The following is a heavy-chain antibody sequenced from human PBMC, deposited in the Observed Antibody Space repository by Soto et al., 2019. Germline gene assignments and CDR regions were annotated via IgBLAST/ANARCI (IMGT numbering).Heavy chain of an antibody. CDR3: ARGNGDYVRAEVFDY. V-gene: IGHV4-34*01. Sequence: QVQLQQWGAGLLKPSETLSLTCAVYGGSFSGYYWSWIRQPPGKGLEWIGEINHSGSTNYNPSLTGRVTLSVDTSKNQVSLKLSSVTAADTAVYYCARGNGDYVRAEVFDYWGQGTLVTVSS. CDR1: GGSFSGYY. D-gene: IGHD4-17*01. J-gene: IGHJ4*02. CDR2: INHSGST.